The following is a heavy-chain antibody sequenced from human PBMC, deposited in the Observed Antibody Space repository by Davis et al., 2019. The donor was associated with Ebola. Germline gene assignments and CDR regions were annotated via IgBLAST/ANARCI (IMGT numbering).Heavy chain of an antibody. CDR3: ATRFSIH. Sequence: GESPKIPCAASGFTFSSYWMSWVRQAPGKGLEWVANIKQDGSEKYYVDSVKGRFTISRDNAKNSLYLQMNSLRAEDTAVYSCATRFSIHWGQGTLVTVSS. CDR2: IKQDGSEK. J-gene: IGHJ4*02. CDR1: GFTFSSYW. D-gene: IGHD3-3*01. V-gene: IGHV3-7*01.